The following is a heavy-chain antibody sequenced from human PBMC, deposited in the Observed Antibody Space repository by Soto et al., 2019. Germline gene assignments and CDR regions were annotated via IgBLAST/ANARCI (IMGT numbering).Heavy chain of an antibody. J-gene: IGHJ4*02. CDR2: ISGSGSYT. V-gene: IGHV3-11*06. Sequence: PGGSLRLSCAASGFIFSDYYMIWIRQAPGKGLEWVSYISGSGSYTNYADSVKGRFTISRDNAKNSLYLQIYSLRADDTAVYYCAMAQITAQYYFDYWGQGALVTVS. CDR3: AMAQITAQYYFDY. D-gene: IGHD6-6*01. CDR1: GFIFSDYY.